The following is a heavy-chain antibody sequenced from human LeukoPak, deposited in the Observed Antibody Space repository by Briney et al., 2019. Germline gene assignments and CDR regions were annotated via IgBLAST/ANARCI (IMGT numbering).Heavy chain of an antibody. CDR1: GYTFTSYD. Sequence: ASVTVSCKASGYTFTSYDFNWVRQAAGQRPEWMGWMSPNSGDTGYAQKFQDRVTMTRNTSISTAYMELSSLRSDDTAVYYCARGPPNWGYDYWGPGTLVTVSS. CDR2: MSPNSGDT. J-gene: IGHJ4*02. D-gene: IGHD7-27*01. CDR3: ARGPPNWGYDY. V-gene: IGHV1-8*01.